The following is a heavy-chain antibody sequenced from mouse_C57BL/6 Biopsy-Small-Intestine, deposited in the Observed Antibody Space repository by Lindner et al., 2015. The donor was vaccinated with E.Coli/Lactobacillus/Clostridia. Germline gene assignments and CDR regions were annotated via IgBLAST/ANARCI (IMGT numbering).Heavy chain of an antibody. J-gene: IGHJ3*01. D-gene: IGHD1-1*02. Sequence: VQLQESGPEVVKPGASVKISCKSSGYTFTDYYINWVKQRPGQGLEWIGWIYPGGGNAKCNEKFKGTATLTVDTSSSTAYMQLSSLTSEDSAVYFCATGGYFAWSAYWGQGTLVTVSA. CDR2: IYPGGGNA. CDR1: GYTFTDYY. V-gene: IGHV1-84*01. CDR3: ATGGYFAWSAY.